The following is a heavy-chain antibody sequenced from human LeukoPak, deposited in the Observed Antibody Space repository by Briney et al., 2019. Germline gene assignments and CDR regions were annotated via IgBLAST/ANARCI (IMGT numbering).Heavy chain of an antibody. CDR1: GYTFTGYY. V-gene: IGHV1-2*02. D-gene: IGHD3-3*01. CDR2: INPNSGGT. Sequence: GASVKVSCKASGYTFTGYYMHWVRQAPGQGLGWMGWINPNSGGTNYAQKFQGRVTMTRDTSISTAYMELSRLRSDDTAVYYCARDLEDFWSGYYSRYFDYWGQGTLVTVSS. J-gene: IGHJ4*02. CDR3: ARDLEDFWSGYYSRYFDY.